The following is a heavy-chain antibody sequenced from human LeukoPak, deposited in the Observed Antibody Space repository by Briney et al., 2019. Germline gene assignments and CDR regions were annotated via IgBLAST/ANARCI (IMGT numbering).Heavy chain of an antibody. V-gene: IGHV3-7*03. CDR1: GFTFSSYW. Sequence: GGSLRLSCAASGFTFSSYWMSWVRQAPGKGLGWVANIKQDGSGKYYVDSVKGRFTISRDNAKNSLYLQMNSLRAEDTAVYYCPRDRYYGDYGFDYWGQGTLVTVSS. D-gene: IGHD4-17*01. J-gene: IGHJ4*02. CDR2: IKQDGSGK. CDR3: PRDRYYGDYGFDY.